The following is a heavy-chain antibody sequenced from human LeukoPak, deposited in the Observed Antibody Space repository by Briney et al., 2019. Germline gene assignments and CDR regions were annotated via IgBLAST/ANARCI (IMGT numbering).Heavy chain of an antibody. CDR3: ARRYCSGPNCYAFDY. CDR2: INQDGGTT. V-gene: IGHV3-64*01. J-gene: IGHJ4*02. D-gene: IGHD2-15*01. Sequence: GGSLRLSCVGSGFTFTSYPMYWVRQAPGKGLEYVSAINQDGGTTYYANSVKGRFTISRDNSENTLYLQMGRLRTEDMAVYYCARRYCSGPNCYAFDYWGQGTLVTVSS. CDR1: GFTFTSYP.